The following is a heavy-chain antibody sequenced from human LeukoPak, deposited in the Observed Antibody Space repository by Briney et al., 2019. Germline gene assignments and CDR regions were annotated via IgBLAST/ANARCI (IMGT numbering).Heavy chain of an antibody. V-gene: IGHV4-59*01. J-gene: IGHJ4*02. CDR2: IYYSGST. D-gene: IGHD3-22*01. CDR1: GGSISSYY. CDR3: ASAPHYYDSSGYYWDY. Sequence: PSETLSLTCTVSGGSISSYYWSWLRQPPGKGLEWIGYIYYSGSTNYNPSLKSRVTISVDTSKNQFSLKLSSVTAADTAVYYCASAPHYYDSSGYYWDYWGQGTLVTVSS.